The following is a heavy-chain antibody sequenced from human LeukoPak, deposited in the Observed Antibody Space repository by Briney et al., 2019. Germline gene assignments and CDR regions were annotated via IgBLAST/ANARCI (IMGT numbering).Heavy chain of an antibody. CDR1: GYTFTGYY. CDR2: INPNSGGP. V-gene: IGHV1-2*02. CDR3: ASEQWYYDILTGQYYFDY. J-gene: IGHJ4*02. Sequence: GASVKVSCKASGYTFTGYYMHWVRQAPGQGLEWMGWINPNSGGPNYAQKLQGRVTMTTDTSTSTAYMELRSLRSDDTAVYYCASEQWYYDILTGQYYFDYWGQGTLVTVSS. D-gene: IGHD3-9*01.